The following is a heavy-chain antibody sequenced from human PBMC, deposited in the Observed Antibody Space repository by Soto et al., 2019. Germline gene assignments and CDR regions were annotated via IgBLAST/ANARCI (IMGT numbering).Heavy chain of an antibody. J-gene: IGHJ5*01. CDR3: ARLIGNSWLDS. V-gene: IGHV6-1*01. Sequence: QIHLQQSGPGLVKPSQTLSLTCAISGDSVSTNSATWDWIRQSPSRGLEWLGRTYYRSNWYTDYAVSVKGRITISPATSNCQLALQLNSVTPDDTAVYYCARLIGNSWLDSWGQVTLVTVSS. D-gene: IGHD2-8*01. CDR1: GDSVSTNSAT. CDR2: TYYRSNWYT.